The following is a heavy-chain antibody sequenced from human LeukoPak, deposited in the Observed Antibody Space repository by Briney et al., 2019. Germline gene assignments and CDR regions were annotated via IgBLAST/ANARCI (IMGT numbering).Heavy chain of an antibody. CDR1: GGSFSGYY. V-gene: IGHV4-34*01. J-gene: IGHJ5*02. D-gene: IGHD6-19*01. CDR3: ARKQWLAMYNWFDP. CDR2: INHSGST. Sequence: KTSETLSLTCAVYGGSFSGYYWSWIRQPPGKGLEWIGEINHSGSTNYNPSLKSQVTISVDTSKNQFSLKLSSVTAADTAVYYCARKQWLAMYNWFDPWGQGTLVTVSS.